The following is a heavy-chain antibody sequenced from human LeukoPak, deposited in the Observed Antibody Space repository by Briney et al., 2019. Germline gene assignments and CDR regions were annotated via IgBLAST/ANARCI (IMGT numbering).Heavy chain of an antibody. CDR1: GFSFSDYR. Sequence: RGALRLSCAASGFSFSDYRMHWLRQAPGKGLEWVSRIKSDASGILYADSVRGRFITSPDKARNTLYLQMNSLRAEDTAVYYCAKDRSGSRDWGQGTLVTVSS. D-gene: IGHD1-26*01. CDR3: AKDRSGSRD. CDR2: IKSDASGI. V-gene: IGHV3-74*01. J-gene: IGHJ4*02.